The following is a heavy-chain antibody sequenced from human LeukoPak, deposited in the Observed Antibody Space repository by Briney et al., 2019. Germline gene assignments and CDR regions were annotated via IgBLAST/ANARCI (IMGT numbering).Heavy chain of an antibody. CDR3: ARAQSARYYDSSGYPRWYYGMDV. Sequence: ASVKVSCKASGYTFTSYGISWVRQAPGQGLEWMGWISAYNGNTNYAQKFQGRVTITADESTSTAYMELSSLRSEDTAVYYCARAQSARYYDSSGYPRWYYGMDVWGQGTTVTVSS. CDR2: ISAYNGNT. D-gene: IGHD3-22*01. J-gene: IGHJ6*02. CDR1: GYTFTSYG. V-gene: IGHV1-18*01.